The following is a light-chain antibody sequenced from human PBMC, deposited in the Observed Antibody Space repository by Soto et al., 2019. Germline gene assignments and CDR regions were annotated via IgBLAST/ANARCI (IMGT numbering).Light chain of an antibody. CDR2: GAS. V-gene: IGKV3-15*01. J-gene: IGKJ1*01. CDR3: QQYDNWPWT. Sequence: EIVMTQSASTLSGSPGGRATLSWRASQSISDTLAWYQQKPGQAPRLLIHGASTRAPGFPARFSGSGSGTDFNLTISSLQSEDFAVYYCQQYDNWPWTFGQGTKVDIK. CDR1: QSISDT.